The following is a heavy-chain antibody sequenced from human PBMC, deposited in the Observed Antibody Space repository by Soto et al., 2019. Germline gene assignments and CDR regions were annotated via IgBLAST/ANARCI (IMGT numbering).Heavy chain of an antibody. J-gene: IGHJ5*02. D-gene: IGHD1-26*01. CDR1: GGSISSGGYY. V-gene: IGHV4-31*03. CDR3: ARDNTYSGSYSRWFDP. Sequence: QVQLQESGPGLVKPSQTLSLTCTVSGGSISSGGYYWSWIRQHPGKGLEWIGYIYYSGSTYYNPSLKSRVTISVDTSKNQFSLKLSSVTAADTAVYYCARDNTYSGSYSRWFDPWGQGTLVTVSS. CDR2: IYYSGST.